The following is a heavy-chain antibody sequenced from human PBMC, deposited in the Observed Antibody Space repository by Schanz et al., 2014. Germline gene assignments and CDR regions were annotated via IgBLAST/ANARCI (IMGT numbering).Heavy chain of an antibody. CDR2: MNPTTGNR. V-gene: IGHV1-8*01. D-gene: IGHD4-17*01. CDR1: GYSFTKYG. Sequence: QVQLVQSGSEVKKPGDSVKVSCETSGYSFTKYGINWVRQATGQGLEWMGWMNPTTGNRGYAQNFQGGDTMTRDTSWKTAYMEMNDLKFEDASIYYCAIHCGDCPLWGQGTLIAVSS. J-gene: IGHJ4*02. CDR3: AIHCGDCPL.